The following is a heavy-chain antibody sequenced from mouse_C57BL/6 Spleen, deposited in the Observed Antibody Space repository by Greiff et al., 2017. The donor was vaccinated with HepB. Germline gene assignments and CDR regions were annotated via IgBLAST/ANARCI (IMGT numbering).Heavy chain of an antibody. Sequence: EVKLVESGGGLVKPGGSLKLSCAASGFTFSSYAMSWVRQTPEKRLEWVATISDGGSYTYYPDNVKGRFTISRDNAKNNLYLQMSHLKSEDTAMYYCARDKNYGSSHYFDYWGQGTTLTVSS. CDR1: GFTFSSYA. CDR3: ARDKNYGSSHYFDY. D-gene: IGHD1-1*01. V-gene: IGHV5-4*01. CDR2: ISDGGSYT. J-gene: IGHJ2*01.